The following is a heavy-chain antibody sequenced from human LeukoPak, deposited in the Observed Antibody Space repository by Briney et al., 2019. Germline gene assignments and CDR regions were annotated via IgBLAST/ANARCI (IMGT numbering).Heavy chain of an antibody. D-gene: IGHD3-22*01. CDR2: ISYDGSNK. Sequence: PGGSLRLSSAASGFTFSSYGMHWVRRAPGKGLEWVAVISYDGSNKYYADSVKGRFTISRDNSKNTLYLQMNSLRAEDTAVYYCAKEGGYSVYYFDYWGQGTLVTVSS. J-gene: IGHJ4*02. V-gene: IGHV3-30*18. CDR1: GFTFSSYG. CDR3: AKEGGYSVYYFDY.